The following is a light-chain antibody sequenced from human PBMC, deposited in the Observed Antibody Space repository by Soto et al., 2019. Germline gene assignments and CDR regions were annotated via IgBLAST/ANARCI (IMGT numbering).Light chain of an antibody. J-gene: IGKJ4*01. Sequence: DTQMTQSPSSLSASLGDRVTITCRASQDINNYLAWYQQRPGKVPKLLIYAAPTLQSGVPSRFSGSGSGTDFTLTISSLQPEDVATYYCQKYDIAPRTFGGGTRVEIK. CDR3: QKYDIAPRT. CDR1: QDINNY. CDR2: AAP. V-gene: IGKV1-27*01.